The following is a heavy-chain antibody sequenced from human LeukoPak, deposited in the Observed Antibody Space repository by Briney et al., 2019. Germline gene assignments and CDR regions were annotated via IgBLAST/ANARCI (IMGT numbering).Heavy chain of an antibody. J-gene: IGHJ5*02. Sequence: SVKVSCKASGGTFSSYAISWVRQAPGQGLEWMGGIIPIFGTANYAQKFQGRVTITADESTSTAYMELSSLRSEDTAVYYCVRWYYDFWSGYYHWFDPWGQGTLVTVSS. CDR2: IIPIFGTA. D-gene: IGHD3-3*01. CDR3: VRWYYDFWSGYYHWFDP. CDR1: GGTFSSYA. V-gene: IGHV1-69*01.